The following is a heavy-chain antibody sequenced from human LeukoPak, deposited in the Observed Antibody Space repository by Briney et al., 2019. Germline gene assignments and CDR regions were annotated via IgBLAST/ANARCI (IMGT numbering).Heavy chain of an antibody. CDR1: GGSFTDYY. Sequence: SETLSLTCAVYGGSFTDYYWSWIRQTPGKGLEWIGEVNHGGTTNYNPSLKSRVTISVDTSKNQFSLKVTSVTAADTALYYCARAYNGYDYPWGQGTLVTAFS. CDR3: ARAYNGYDYP. CDR2: VNHGGTT. D-gene: IGHD5-12*01. J-gene: IGHJ5*02. V-gene: IGHV4-34*01.